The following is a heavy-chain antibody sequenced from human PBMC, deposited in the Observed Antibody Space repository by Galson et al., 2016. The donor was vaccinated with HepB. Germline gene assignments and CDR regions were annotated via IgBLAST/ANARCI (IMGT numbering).Heavy chain of an antibody. CDR3: ARAYYDFVYGMDV. D-gene: IGHD3-3*01. Sequence: SLRLSCAASGFIFSSYGMHWVRQAPGKGLEWVAVIWYDGSNKYYADSVKGRFTISRDNSKNRLYLQMNSLRAEDTAIYYCARAYYDFVYGMDVWGQGTTVTVSS. CDR2: IWYDGSNK. CDR1: GFIFSSYG. V-gene: IGHV3-33*01. J-gene: IGHJ6*02.